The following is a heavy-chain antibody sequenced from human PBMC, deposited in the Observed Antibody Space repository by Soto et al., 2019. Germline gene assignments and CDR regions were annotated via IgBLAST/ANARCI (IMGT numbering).Heavy chain of an antibody. CDR3: ATGGGSTSDYYFDY. J-gene: IGHJ4*02. V-gene: IGHV1-24*01. Sequence: GASVKVSCKVSGYTLTELSMHWVRQAPGKGLEWMGGFDPEDGETIYAQKFQGRVTMTEDTSTDTAYMELSSLRSEDTAVYYCATGGGSTSDYYFDYGGQGTLVTVSS. CDR1: GYTLTELS. D-gene: IGHD2-2*01. CDR2: FDPEDGET.